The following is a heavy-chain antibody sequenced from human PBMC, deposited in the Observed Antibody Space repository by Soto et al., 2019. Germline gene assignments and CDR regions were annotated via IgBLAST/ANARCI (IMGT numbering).Heavy chain of an antibody. CDR3: ASYYYGSGSYYRVFDY. V-gene: IGHV3-21*01. CDR2: ISSSSSYI. Sequence: GGSLRLSCAASGFTFSNYSMNWVRQAPGKGLEWVSSISSSSSYIYYADSVKGRFTISRDNAKNSLYLQMNSLRAEDTAVYYCASYYYGSGSYYRVFDYWGQGTLVTVSS. D-gene: IGHD3-10*01. J-gene: IGHJ4*02. CDR1: GFTFSNYS.